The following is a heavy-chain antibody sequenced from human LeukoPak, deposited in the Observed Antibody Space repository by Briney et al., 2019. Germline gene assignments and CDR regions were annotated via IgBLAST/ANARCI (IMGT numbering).Heavy chain of an antibody. V-gene: IGHV4-4*07. J-gene: IGHJ5*02. CDR2: INTSGTT. Sequence: PSETLSLTCTVSGGSISDYYLAWIRQPAGKALEWIGRINTSGTTRYNPSLQSRVTLSMDSSNSQFSLHLTSVTAADTAVYYCARGLSHVYDFNWFDPWGQGILATVSS. D-gene: IGHD2/OR15-2a*01. CDR3: ARGLSHVYDFNWFDP. CDR1: GGSISDYY.